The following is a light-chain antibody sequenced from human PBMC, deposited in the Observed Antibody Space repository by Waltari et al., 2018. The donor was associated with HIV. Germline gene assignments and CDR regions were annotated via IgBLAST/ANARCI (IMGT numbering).Light chain of an antibody. CDR1: QSVGRY. CDR2: DAS. J-gene: IGKJ2*03. CDR3: QQRTNWPPYS. V-gene: IGKV3-11*01. Sequence: EIVLTQSPATLSLSPGERATLSCRASQSVGRYLAWCQQKPGQAPRLLIYDASNRATGIPVRFSGSGSGTDFTLTISSLEPEDFALYYCQQRTNWPPYSFGQGTKLEIK.